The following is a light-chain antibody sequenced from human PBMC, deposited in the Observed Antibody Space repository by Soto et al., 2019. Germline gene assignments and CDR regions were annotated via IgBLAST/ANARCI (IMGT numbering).Light chain of an antibody. Sequence: EIVLTQSPATLSLSPGERATLSCRASQSVGSYLAWYQHKPGHAPRLLIYGASSRATGIPARFSGSGSGTDFTLTISSLEPEDFAVYYCQQRSNWPRITFGQGTRLEIK. CDR3: QQRSNWPRIT. V-gene: IGKV3-11*01. J-gene: IGKJ5*01. CDR2: GAS. CDR1: QSVGSY.